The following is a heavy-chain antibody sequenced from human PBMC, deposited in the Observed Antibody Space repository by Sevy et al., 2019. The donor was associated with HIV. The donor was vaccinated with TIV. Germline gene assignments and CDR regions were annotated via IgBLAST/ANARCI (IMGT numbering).Heavy chain of an antibody. CDR3: AKELGYCSGGSCYLSVGMDV. Sequence: GGSLRLSCVASGFTFSSYGMHWVRQAPGKGLEWVAFIRYDGSNKYYADSVKGRFTISRDNSKNTLYLQMNSLRAEDTAVYYCAKELGYCSGGSCYLSVGMDVWGQGTTVTVSS. CDR2: IRYDGSNK. D-gene: IGHD2-15*01. CDR1: GFTFSSYG. J-gene: IGHJ6*02. V-gene: IGHV3-30*02.